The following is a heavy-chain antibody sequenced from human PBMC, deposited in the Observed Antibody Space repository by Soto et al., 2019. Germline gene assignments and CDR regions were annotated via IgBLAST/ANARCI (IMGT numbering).Heavy chain of an antibody. CDR1: GYTFTSYD. V-gene: IGHV1-8*01. CDR3: ARAEHSSSWYGEGGWFDP. Sequence: QVQLVQSGAEVKKPGASVKVSCKASGYTFTSYDINWVRQATGQGLEWMGWMNPNSGNTGYAQKFQGRVTMNRNTSISTAYMELSSLRSEGTAVYYCARAEHSSSWYGEGGWFDPWGQGTLVTVSS. D-gene: IGHD6-13*01. J-gene: IGHJ5*02. CDR2: MNPNSGNT.